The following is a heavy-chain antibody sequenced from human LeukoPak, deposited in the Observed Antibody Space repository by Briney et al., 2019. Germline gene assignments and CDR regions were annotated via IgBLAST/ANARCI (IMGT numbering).Heavy chain of an antibody. V-gene: IGHV1-69*13. CDR1: GGTFSSYA. CDR3: ARDGYCSGGSCYTSYAFDI. J-gene: IGHJ3*02. D-gene: IGHD2-15*01. Sequence: SVKVSCKASGGTFSSYAISWVRQAPGQVLEWMGGIIPIFGTANYAQKFQGRVTITADESTSTAYMELSSLRSEDTAVYYCARDGYCSGGSCYTSYAFDIWGQGTMVTVSS. CDR2: IIPIFGTA.